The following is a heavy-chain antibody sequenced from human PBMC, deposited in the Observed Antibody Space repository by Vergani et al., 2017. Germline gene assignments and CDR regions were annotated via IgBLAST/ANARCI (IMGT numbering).Heavy chain of an antibody. CDR3: ARLSKGGGWHSYYYYGMDV. J-gene: IGHJ6*02. D-gene: IGHD6-19*01. CDR1: GFSFGNYA. V-gene: IGHV3-30-3*01. Sequence: QVQLVESGGGVVQPGRSLRLSCAASGFSFGNYAMHWVRQAPGKGLEWVGVISYDGTEKKYADSVNGRFTISRDNSKNSLYLQMNSLRAEDTAVYYCARLSKGGGWHSYYYYGMDVWGQGTTVTVSS. CDR2: ISYDGTEK.